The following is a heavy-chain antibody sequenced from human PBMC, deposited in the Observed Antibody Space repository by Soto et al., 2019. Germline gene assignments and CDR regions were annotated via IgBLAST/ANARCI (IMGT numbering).Heavy chain of an antibody. CDR1: GYSFTRYS. D-gene: IGHD3-22*01. CDR3: GRDSKWDDTSVGMDV. Sequence: GASVKVSCKASGYSFTRYSIHWVRQAPGQSLEWMGWTNAGNGNTKYSQKFQGRVTITRDTSASTAYMELSSLRSEDTSAYYCGRDSKWDDTSVGMDVWGQGTKVTVSS. CDR2: TNAGNGNT. V-gene: IGHV1-3*01. J-gene: IGHJ6*02.